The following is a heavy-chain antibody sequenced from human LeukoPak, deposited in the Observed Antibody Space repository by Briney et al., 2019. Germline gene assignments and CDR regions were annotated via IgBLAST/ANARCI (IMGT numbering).Heavy chain of an antibody. V-gene: IGHV3-21*01. Sequence: PGGSLRLSCAASGFSFAYYAMNWVRQAPGKGLEWVSSISSSSSYIYYADSVKGRFAISRDNAKNSLYLQMDGLRAEDTAVYYCARPESHQLSRFNFDYWGQGTLVTVSS. CDR1: GFSFAYYA. D-gene: IGHD6-13*01. CDR3: ARPESHQLSRFNFDY. CDR2: ISSSSSYI. J-gene: IGHJ4*02.